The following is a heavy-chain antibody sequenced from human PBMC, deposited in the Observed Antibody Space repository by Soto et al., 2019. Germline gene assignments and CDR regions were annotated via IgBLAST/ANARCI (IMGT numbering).Heavy chain of an antibody. CDR2: IIPSFGTT. D-gene: IGHD3-22*01. CDR3: GGQRYYSGMHYGMDF. J-gene: IGHJ6*02. CDR1: GGTFNSYA. V-gene: IGHV1-69*06. Sequence: QVQLVQSGAEVKKPVSSMKVSFKASGGTFNSYAISCGRQSPGQGLEWMGGIIPSFGTTNYAKKPQGRVMITAEKSKRTAYMALSSLRSEDKAVYYCGGQRYYSGMHYGMDFWGQGTTVTVSS.